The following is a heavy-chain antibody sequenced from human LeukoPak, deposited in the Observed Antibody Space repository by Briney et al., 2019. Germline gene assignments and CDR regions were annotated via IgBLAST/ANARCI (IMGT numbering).Heavy chain of an antibody. CDR1: GGSISSGGYS. Sequence: PSETLSLTCAVSGGSISSGGYSWSWIRQPPGKGLEWIGYIYHSGSTYYNPSLKSRVTISVDRSKNQFSLKLSSVTAADTAVYYCARVVVVSVFDYWGQGTLVTVSS. J-gene: IGHJ4*02. CDR2: IYHSGST. CDR3: ARVVVVSVFDY. V-gene: IGHV4-30-2*01. D-gene: IGHD2-15*01.